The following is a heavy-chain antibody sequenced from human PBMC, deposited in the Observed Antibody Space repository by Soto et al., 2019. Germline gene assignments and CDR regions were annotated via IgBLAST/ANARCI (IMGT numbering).Heavy chain of an antibody. V-gene: IGHV4-4*02. J-gene: IGHJ4*02. CDR1: GGSISSSHW. Sequence: QVQLQESGPGLVKPSGTLSLSCAVSGGSISSSHWWTWVRQPPGKGLEWIGEIYHSGSTNYNPSLKSRVTISVDTSRNQFSLNPSSVTAADTAVYYCASSGGGEDYWGQGILVTVSS. CDR2: IYHSGST. CDR3: ASSGGGEDY. D-gene: IGHD3-16*01.